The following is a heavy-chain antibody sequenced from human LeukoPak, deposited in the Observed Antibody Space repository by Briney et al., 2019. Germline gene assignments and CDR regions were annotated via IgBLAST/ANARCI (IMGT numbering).Heavy chain of an antibody. CDR3: ARDRVRYFDWFDY. CDR1: GFTFSSYS. CDR2: ISSSSSTI. J-gene: IGHJ4*02. Sequence: PGGSLRLSCAASGFTFSSYSMNWVRQAPGKGLEWVSYISSSSSTIYYADSVKGRFTISRVNAKNSLYLQMNSLRAEDTAVYYCARDRVRYFDWFDYWGQGTLVTVSS. D-gene: IGHD3-9*01. V-gene: IGHV3-48*04.